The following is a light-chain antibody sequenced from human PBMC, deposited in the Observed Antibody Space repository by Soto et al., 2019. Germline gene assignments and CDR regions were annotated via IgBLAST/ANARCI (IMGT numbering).Light chain of an antibody. V-gene: IGLV6-57*04. CDR3: QSYDSSNPVV. CDR2: EDN. CDR1: SSSIASNY. J-gene: IGLJ2*01. Sequence: NFMLTQPHSVSESPGKTVTISCTRSSSSIASNYVQWYQQRPGSAPTTVIYEDNQRPSGVPDRFSGSIDSSSNSASLTISGLKTEDEADYYCQSYDSSNPVVFGGGTKVTVL.